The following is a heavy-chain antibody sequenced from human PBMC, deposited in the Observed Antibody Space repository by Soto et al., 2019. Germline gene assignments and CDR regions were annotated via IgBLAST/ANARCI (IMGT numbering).Heavy chain of an antibody. D-gene: IGHD3-3*01. J-gene: IGHJ6*01. Sequence: PSETLSLTCAVYVVSFSGYYWSCIRHPPGKWLEWIGEINHSGSTNYNPSLKSRVTISVDTSKNQFSLKLSSVTAADTAVYYCARVKIFGVVNTGMEVWGQGTTVIVSS. CDR3: ARVKIFGVVNTGMEV. CDR1: VVSFSGYY. CDR2: INHSGST. V-gene: IGHV4-34*01.